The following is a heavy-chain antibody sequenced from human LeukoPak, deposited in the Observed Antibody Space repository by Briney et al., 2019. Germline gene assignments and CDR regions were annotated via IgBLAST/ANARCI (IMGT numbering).Heavy chain of an antibody. CDR1: GYTFTGYY. CDR3: ARGGPAAYYYDSSDYRLDC. Sequence: ASVKVSCKASGYTFTGYYMHWVRQAPGQGLEWMRWINPNSGGTNYAQKFQGRVTMTRDTSISTAYVELSGLRSDDTAVYYCARGGPAAYYYDSSDYRLDCWGQGTLVTVSS. J-gene: IGHJ4*02. V-gene: IGHV1-2*02. CDR2: INPNSGGT. D-gene: IGHD3-22*01.